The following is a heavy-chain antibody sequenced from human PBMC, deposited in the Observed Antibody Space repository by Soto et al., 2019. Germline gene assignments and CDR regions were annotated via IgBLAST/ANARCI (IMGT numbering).Heavy chain of an antibody. J-gene: IGHJ5*02. Sequence: SQTLSLTCTVSGGSLSSSSYYWGWIRQPPGKGLEWIGSIYYSGSTYYNPSLKSRVTISVDTSTNQFSLKLSSVTAADTAVYYCARGTLWFGAYWFDPWGQGTLVTVSS. D-gene: IGHD3-10*01. CDR2: IYYSGST. CDR3: ARGTLWFGAYWFDP. V-gene: IGHV4-39*01. CDR1: GGSLSSSSYY.